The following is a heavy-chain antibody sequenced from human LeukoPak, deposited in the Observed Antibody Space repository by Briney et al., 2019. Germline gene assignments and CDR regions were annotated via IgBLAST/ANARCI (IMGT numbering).Heavy chain of an antibody. CDR2: IYYSGST. V-gene: IGHV4-39*07. D-gene: IGHD6-19*01. CDR3: ARDASSGWYHLIDY. CDR1: GGSISSSSYY. Sequence: SETLSLTCTVSGGSISSSSYYWGWIRQPPGKGLEWIGSIYYSGSTYYNPSLKSRVTISVDTSKNQFSLKLSSVTAADTAVYYCARDASSGWYHLIDYWGQGTLVTVSS. J-gene: IGHJ4*02.